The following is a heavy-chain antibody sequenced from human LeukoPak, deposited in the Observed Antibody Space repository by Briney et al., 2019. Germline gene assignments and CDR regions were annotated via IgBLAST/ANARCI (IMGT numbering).Heavy chain of an antibody. V-gene: IGHV4-31*03. CDR2: IYDSGST. Sequence: NSSQTLSLTCTVSGCSISSGAYYWSWIRQHPGKGLEWIGYIYDSGSTYYNPSLKSRVTISVDTSKNLFSLRLNSVTAADTAVYYCARDRVAGWFDPWGQGTLVTVSS. J-gene: IGHJ5*02. CDR3: ARDRVAGWFDP. CDR1: GCSISSGAYY. D-gene: IGHD3-10*01.